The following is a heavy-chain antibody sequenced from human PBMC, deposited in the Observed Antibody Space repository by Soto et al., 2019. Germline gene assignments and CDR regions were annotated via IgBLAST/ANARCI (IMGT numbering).Heavy chain of an antibody. Sequence: QVQLVQSGAEVKKPGASVKVSCKASGYTFTIYGISWVRQAPGQGLEWMGWMSAYNGNTNDTQKLQGRVTMTTDTPTSTAYMELRRLRSDDTAVYYRARDLSGNPGYWGEGTLVSVSS. CDR3: ARDLSGNPGY. CDR2: MSAYNGNT. D-gene: IGHD2-15*01. J-gene: IGHJ4*02. CDR1: GYTFTIYG. V-gene: IGHV1-18*01.